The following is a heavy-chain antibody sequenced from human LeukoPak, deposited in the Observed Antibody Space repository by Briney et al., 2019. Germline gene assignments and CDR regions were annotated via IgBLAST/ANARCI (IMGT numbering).Heavy chain of an antibody. CDR3: ANLIPPGWFDP. J-gene: IGHJ5*02. CDR2: IYHSGST. Sequence: PSETLSLTCSVSGYAISSGYFWGWIRQPPGKGLEWIGTIYHSGSTYYNPSLKSRVTISVDTSKNQFSLKLSSVTAADTAVYYCANLIPPGWFDPWGQGTLVTVSS. V-gene: IGHV4-38-2*02. CDR1: GYAISSGYF.